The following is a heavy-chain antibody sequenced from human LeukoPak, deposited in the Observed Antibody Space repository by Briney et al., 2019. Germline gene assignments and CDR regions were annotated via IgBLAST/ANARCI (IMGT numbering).Heavy chain of an antibody. CDR1: GFTFSSYW. J-gene: IGHJ4*02. D-gene: IGHD3-22*01. CDR3: ARDYYDSSGYYRLFDY. Sequence: PGGSLRLSCAVSGFTFSSYWMSWVRQAPGKGLEWVSSISSSSSYIYYADSVKGRFTISRDNAKNSLYLQMNSLRAEDTAVYYCARDYYDSSGYYRLFDYWGQGTLVTVSS. V-gene: IGHV3-21*01. CDR2: ISSSSSYI.